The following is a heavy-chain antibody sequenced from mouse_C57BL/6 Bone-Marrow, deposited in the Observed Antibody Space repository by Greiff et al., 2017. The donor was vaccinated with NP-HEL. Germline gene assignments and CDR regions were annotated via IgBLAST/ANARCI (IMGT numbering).Heavy chain of an antibody. CDR1: GFTFSDYG. CDR3: ARTYSDY. Sequence: EVKLVESGGGLVKPGGSLKLSCAASGFTFSDYGMHWVRQAPEKGLEWVAYISSGSSNIYYADTVKGRFTISRDNAKNTLFLQMTMLRSEDAAMYYCARTYSDYWGQGTTLTVSS. J-gene: IGHJ2*01. D-gene: IGHD2-12*01. CDR2: ISSGSSNI. V-gene: IGHV5-17*01.